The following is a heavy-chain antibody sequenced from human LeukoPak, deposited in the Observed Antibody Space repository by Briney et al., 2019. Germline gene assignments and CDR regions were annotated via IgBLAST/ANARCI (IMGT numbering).Heavy chain of an antibody. J-gene: IGHJ6*03. Sequence: SETLSLTRTVSGGSISRYYWSWIRQPAGRGLECIWRIYTSGSNNYNPSLKDRVTMSVDTSKNQFSLKLSYVTAADTAVYYCARELIVYFAYYYYMDVWGKGTTVTVSS. V-gene: IGHV4-4*07. CDR2: IYTSGSN. D-gene: IGHD3-22*01. CDR1: GGSISRYY. CDR3: ARELIVYFAYYYYMDV.